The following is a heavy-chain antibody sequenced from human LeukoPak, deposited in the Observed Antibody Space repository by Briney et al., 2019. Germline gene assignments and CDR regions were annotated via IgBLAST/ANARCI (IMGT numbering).Heavy chain of an antibody. D-gene: IGHD6-13*01. CDR3: ARVELGQLVLPNWFDP. Sequence: SETLSLTCAVYGGSFSGYYWSWIRQPPGKGLEWIGEINHSGSTNYNPSLKSRVTISVDTSRNQFSLKLSSVTAADTAVYYCARVELGQLVLPNWFDPWGQRTLVTVSS. J-gene: IGHJ5*02. CDR2: INHSGST. V-gene: IGHV4-34*01. CDR1: GGSFSGYY.